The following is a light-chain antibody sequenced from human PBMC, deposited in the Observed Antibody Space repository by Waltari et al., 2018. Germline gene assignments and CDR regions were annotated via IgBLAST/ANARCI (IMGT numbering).Light chain of an antibody. J-gene: IGKJ1*01. V-gene: IGKV3-20*01. CDR3: QQHGTLPAT. CDR2: RAS. Sequence: EIVFTQSPGTASLSPGERVTLSCRASQRVGRSSLAWYQQKPGQAPRLVIYRASRRATGIPDRFSGSGSGTDFSLTISRLEPEDFAVYYCQQHGTLPATFGQGTKVEIK. CDR1: QRVGRSS.